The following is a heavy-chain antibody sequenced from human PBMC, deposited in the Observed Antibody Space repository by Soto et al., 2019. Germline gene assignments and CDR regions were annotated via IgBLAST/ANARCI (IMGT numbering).Heavy chain of an antibody. CDR2: IYPSDSDT. J-gene: IGHJ5*02. Sequence: EVQLVQSGAEVKMPGESLKISCEASGYIFTTYWIGWVRQMPGKGLEWMGFIYPSDSDTRYSPSFQGQVTISADKSISTAYLQWSSLKASDTAMYYCARGVRYCTRTSCSGAVVDWFDPWGQGTLVTVSS. CDR1: GYIFTTYW. CDR3: ARGVRYCTRTSCSGAVVDWFDP. D-gene: IGHD2-2*01. V-gene: IGHV5-51*03.